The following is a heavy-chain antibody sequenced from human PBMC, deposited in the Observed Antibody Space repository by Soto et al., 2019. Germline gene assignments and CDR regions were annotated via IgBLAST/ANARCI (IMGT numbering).Heavy chain of an antibody. CDR3: ARVSVATGHNWFAP. Sequence: SETLSLTCTVSGGSISSGGYYWSWIRQHPGKGLEWIGYIYYSGSTYYNQSLKSQVTISVDTSKNQFSLKLSSVTAADSAVYFCARVSVATGHNWFAPWGQGTLVTVSS. D-gene: IGHD5-12*01. CDR2: IYYSGST. CDR1: GGSISSGGYY. V-gene: IGHV4-31*01. J-gene: IGHJ5*02.